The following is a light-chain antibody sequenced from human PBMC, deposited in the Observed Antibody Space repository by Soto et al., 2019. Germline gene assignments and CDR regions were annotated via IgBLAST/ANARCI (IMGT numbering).Light chain of an antibody. Sequence: DIVLTQSPDTLSLSPGEGANLSCRASQSVTNSYLAWYQQKPGQAPRLLIYGATNRAAGIPDRFSGSGSGTDFTLTISRLEPEDFAVYYCQHYGSSWTFGQGTKVDI. CDR2: GAT. CDR1: QSVTNSY. V-gene: IGKV3-20*01. J-gene: IGKJ1*01. CDR3: QHYGSSWT.